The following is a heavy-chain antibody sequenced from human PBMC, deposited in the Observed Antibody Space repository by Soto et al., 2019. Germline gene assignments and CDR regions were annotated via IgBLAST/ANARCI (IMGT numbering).Heavy chain of an antibody. CDR2: IYYSGST. Sequence: QVQLQESGPGLVKPSETLSLTCTVSGGSVSSGSYYWSWIGQPPGKGLEWIGYIYYSGSTNYNPSLKSRVTISVDTSKNQFSLKVRSVTAADTAVYYCARELWSSGWLPYGIDVWGQGTTVTVSS. V-gene: IGHV4-61*01. J-gene: IGHJ6*02. D-gene: IGHD6-19*01. CDR1: GGSVSSGSYY. CDR3: ARELWSSGWLPYGIDV.